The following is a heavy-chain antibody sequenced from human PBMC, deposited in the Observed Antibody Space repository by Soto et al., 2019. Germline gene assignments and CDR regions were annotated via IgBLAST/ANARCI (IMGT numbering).Heavy chain of an antibody. CDR3: ARYGYSYGYAVDY. J-gene: IGHJ4*02. CDR1: GYSFTSYW. D-gene: IGHD5-18*01. Sequence: GESLKISCXGSGYSFTSYWIGWVRQMPGKGLEWMGIIYPGDSDTRYSPSFQGQVTISADKSISTAYLQWSSLKASDTAMYYCARYGYSYGYAVDYWGQGTLVTVSS. CDR2: IYPGDSDT. V-gene: IGHV5-51*01.